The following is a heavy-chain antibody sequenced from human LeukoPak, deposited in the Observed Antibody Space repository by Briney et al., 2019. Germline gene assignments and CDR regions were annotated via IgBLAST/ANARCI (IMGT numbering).Heavy chain of an antibody. CDR2: IYYSGST. CDR3: ARVSGYDWESFYDY. Sequence: SETLSLTCTVSGVSISSSNSYWGWIRQPPGKGLEWIGYIYYSGSTNYNPSLKSRVTISVDTSKNQFSLKLSSVTAADTAVYYCARVSGYDWESFYDYWGQGTLVTVSS. J-gene: IGHJ4*02. D-gene: IGHD5-12*01. CDR1: GVSISSSNSY. V-gene: IGHV4-61*05.